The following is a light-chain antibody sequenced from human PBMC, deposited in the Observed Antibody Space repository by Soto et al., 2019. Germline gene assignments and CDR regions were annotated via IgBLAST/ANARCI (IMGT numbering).Light chain of an antibody. CDR1: RTVDGNY. V-gene: IGKV3-20*01. Sequence: VLPQSPGTLSLSPGERATLSCRASRTVDGNYLAWYHQKPGQAPRLLIHSASTRAPGIPDRFSASGAGTDFTLTISSLEPEDSAVYYCQQYSASPRTFGPGTKVEIK. CDR2: SAS. CDR3: QQYSASPRT. J-gene: IGKJ1*01.